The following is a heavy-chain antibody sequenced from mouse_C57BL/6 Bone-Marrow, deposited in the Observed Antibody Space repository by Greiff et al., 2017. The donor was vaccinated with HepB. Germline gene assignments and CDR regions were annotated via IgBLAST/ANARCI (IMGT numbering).Heavy chain of an antibody. CDR2: IRNKANGYTT. CDR1: GFTFTDYY. CDR3: ARSSTVVYYYAMDY. D-gene: IGHD1-1*01. J-gene: IGHJ4*01. Sequence: EVKVVESGGGLVQPGGSLSLSCAASGFTFTDYYMSWVRQPPGKALEWLGFIRNKANGYTTEYSASVKGRFTISRDNSQSILYLQMNALRAEDSATYYCARSSTVVYYYAMDYWGQGTSVTVSS. V-gene: IGHV7-3*01.